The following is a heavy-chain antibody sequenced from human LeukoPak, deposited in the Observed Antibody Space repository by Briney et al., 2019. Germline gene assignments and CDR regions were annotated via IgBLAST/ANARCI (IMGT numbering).Heavy chain of an antibody. D-gene: IGHD3-3*01. CDR3: ARSALYYDFWSGYYDY. J-gene: IGHJ4*02. CDR2: ISGSGGST. V-gene: IGHV3-23*01. Sequence: TGGSLRLSCAASGFTFSSYAMSWVRQAPGKGLEWVSAISGSGGSTYYADSVKGRFTISRDNSKNTLYLQMNSLRSDDTAVYYCARSALYYDFWSGYYDYWGQGTLVTVSS. CDR1: GFTFSSYA.